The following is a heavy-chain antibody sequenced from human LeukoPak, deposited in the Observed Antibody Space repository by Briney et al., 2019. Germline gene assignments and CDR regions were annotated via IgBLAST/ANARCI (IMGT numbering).Heavy chain of an antibody. CDR3: AKDLLRWSFDY. D-gene: IGHD2-15*01. CDR1: GFTFHNYA. V-gene: IGHV3-23*01. J-gene: IGHJ4*02. CDR2: ISSSGDIT. Sequence: GGSLRLSCAASGFTFHNYAMSWVRQAPGKGLEWVSAISSSGDITFYADSVKGRFTVSRDISKNTLYLQMNSLRAEDTALYYCAKDLLRWSFDYWGQGTLVTVSS.